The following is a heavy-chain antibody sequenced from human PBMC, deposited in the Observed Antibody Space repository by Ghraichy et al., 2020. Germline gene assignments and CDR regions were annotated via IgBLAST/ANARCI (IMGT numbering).Heavy chain of an antibody. D-gene: IGHD3-10*01. Sequence: GGSLRLSCAASGFTFRNAWMNWVRQAQGKGLEWAGRIKSQTDGGTTDYPAPVRGRFTVSRDDSKNTVYLQMNSLRTEDTAVYYCTTGRGSGSETVDYWGQGTLVTVSP. V-gene: IGHV3-15*01. CDR2: IKSQTDGGTT. CDR1: GFTFRNAW. CDR3: TTGRGSGSETVDY. J-gene: IGHJ4*02.